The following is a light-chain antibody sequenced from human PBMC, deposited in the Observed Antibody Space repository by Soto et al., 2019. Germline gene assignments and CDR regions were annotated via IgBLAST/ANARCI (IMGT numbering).Light chain of an antibody. CDR2: DAS. Sequence: DIQMTQSPSTLSASVGDRVTITCRASQSISSWLAWYLQRPGKAPKLLIYDASSLESGVPSRFSGSGSGTEFTFTISSLQPDDFATYYCQQYNSNSKYTFGQGTKLEIK. CDR1: QSISSW. J-gene: IGKJ2*01. CDR3: QQYNSNSKYT. V-gene: IGKV1-5*01.